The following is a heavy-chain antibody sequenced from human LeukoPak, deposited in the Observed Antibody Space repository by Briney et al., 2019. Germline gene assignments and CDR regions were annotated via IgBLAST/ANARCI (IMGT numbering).Heavy chain of an antibody. CDR3: ARAPYNWNQHFDY. CDR1: GGSISSYY. V-gene: IGHV4-59*01. D-gene: IGHD1-20*01. J-gene: IGHJ4*02. CDR2: IYYSGST. Sequence: SETLSLTCTVSGGSISSYYWSWIRQPPGKGLEWIGYIYYSGSTNYNPSLKSRVTISVDTSKNQFSLKLSSVTAADTAVYYCARAPYNWNQHFDYWGQGTLVTVSS.